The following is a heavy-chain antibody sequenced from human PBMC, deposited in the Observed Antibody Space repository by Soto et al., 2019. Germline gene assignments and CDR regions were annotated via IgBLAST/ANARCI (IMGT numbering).Heavy chain of an antibody. CDR3: GKEEGYNWTPRSADY. CDR2: ISYDESNQ. D-gene: IGHD1-20*01. J-gene: IGHJ4*02. V-gene: IGHV3-30*18. CDR1: GFTFSSYG. Sequence: PGGSLRPSCAASGFTFSSYGMHWVRQAPGKGLEWVAVISYDESNQYYVDSVKGRFTVSRDNSKNTLYLQMTSLRAEDSAVYYCGKEEGYNWTPRSADYWGQGTLVTVSS.